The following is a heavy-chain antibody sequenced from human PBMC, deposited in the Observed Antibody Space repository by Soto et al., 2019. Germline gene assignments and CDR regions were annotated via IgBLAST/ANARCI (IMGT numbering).Heavy chain of an antibody. J-gene: IGHJ4*02. CDR2: IHHTGST. CDR1: AGSITSDEYY. D-gene: IGHD3-10*01. CDR3: ARRPTGSGSSFFDY. V-gene: IGHV4-31*03. Sequence: QVQLQESGPGLVKPSQTLSLTCTVSAGSITSDEYYWNWIRYRPGKGLEWIGFIHHTGSTFYNPSVEGRASISIATSVSQFSLNPASVTVADTAVYYCARRPTGSGSSFFDYWGPGTLVTVSS.